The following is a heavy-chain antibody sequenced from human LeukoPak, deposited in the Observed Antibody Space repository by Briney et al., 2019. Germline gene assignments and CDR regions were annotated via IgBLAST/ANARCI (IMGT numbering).Heavy chain of an antibody. Sequence: PGGSLRLSCAASGFTFSSYGMHWVRQAPGKGLEWVSSISSSSSYIYYADSVKGRFTISRDNAKNSLYLQMNSLRAEDTAVYYCARGLGGDSTWYYYYMDVWGKGTTVTISS. J-gene: IGHJ6*03. D-gene: IGHD2/OR15-2a*01. CDR1: GFTFSSYG. CDR2: ISSSSSYI. V-gene: IGHV3-21*01. CDR3: ARGLGGDSTWYYYYMDV.